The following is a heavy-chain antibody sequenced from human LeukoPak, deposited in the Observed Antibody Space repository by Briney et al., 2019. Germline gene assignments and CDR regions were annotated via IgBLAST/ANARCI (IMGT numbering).Heavy chain of an antibody. J-gene: IGHJ4*02. CDR1: GGSISSYY. CDR3: ARSTSAMEAPFAY. D-gene: IGHD5-18*01. Sequence: PSETLSLTCTVSGGSISSYYWSWIRQPPGKGLEWIGYIYYSGSTNYNPSLKSRVTISVDTSKNQFSLKLSSVTAADTAVYYCARSTSAMEAPFAYWGQGTLVTVSS. CDR2: IYYSGST. V-gene: IGHV4-59*01.